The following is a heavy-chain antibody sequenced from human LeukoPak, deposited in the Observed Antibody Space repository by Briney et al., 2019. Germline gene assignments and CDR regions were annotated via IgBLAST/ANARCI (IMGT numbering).Heavy chain of an antibody. D-gene: IGHD3-10*01. CDR3: ARVVPYGSGSYGDY. J-gene: IGHJ4*02. Sequence: SVKVSCKASGGTFSSYAINWVRQAPGQGLEWMGRIIPILGIANYAQKFQGRVTITADKSTSTAYMELSSLRSEDTAVYYCARVVPYGSGSYGDYWGQGTLVTVSS. CDR1: GGTFSSYA. V-gene: IGHV1-69*04. CDR2: IIPILGIA.